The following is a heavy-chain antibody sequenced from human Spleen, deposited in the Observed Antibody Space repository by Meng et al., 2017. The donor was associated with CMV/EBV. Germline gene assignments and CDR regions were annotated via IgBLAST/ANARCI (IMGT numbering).Heavy chain of an antibody. J-gene: IGHJ4*02. CDR1: GDSMNSYY. D-gene: IGHD1-26*01. CDR3: ARGGTYSDWGDY. Sequence: GSLRLSCTVSGDSMNSYYWSWIRQSPGKGLEWIGYIFSSGNTYYNPSLKSRVTISVDTSKNQFSLKLSSVTAADTAMYYCARGGTYSDWGDYWGQGTLVTVSS. V-gene: IGHV4-59*01. CDR2: IFSSGNT.